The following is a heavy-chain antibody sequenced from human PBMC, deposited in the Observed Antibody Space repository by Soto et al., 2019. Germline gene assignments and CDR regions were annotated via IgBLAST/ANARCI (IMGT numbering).Heavy chain of an antibody. CDR2: IWYDGSNK. Sequence: GGSLRLSCAASGFTFSSYGMRWVRQAPGKGLEWVAVIWYDGSNKYYADSVKGRFTISRDNSKNTLYLQMNSLRAEDTAVYYCAREGDYYDSSGYYYFDYWGQGTLVTVS. D-gene: IGHD3-22*01. CDR3: AREGDYYDSSGYYYFDY. CDR1: GFTFSSYG. J-gene: IGHJ4*02. V-gene: IGHV3-33*01.